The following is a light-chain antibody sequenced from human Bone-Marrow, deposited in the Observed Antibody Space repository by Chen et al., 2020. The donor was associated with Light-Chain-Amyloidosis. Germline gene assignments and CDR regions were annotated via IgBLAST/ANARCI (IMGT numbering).Light chain of an antibody. CDR1: DLPTKY. Sequence: SYELTQPPSVSVSPGQTARITCSGDDLPTKYAYWYQQKPGQAPVLVIHRDTERPSGISERFSGSSSGKTATLTISGVQEEDEDDYHCQSADSSGTYEVIFGGGTKLTVL. J-gene: IGLJ2*01. CDR3: QSADSSGTYEVI. V-gene: IGLV3-25*03. CDR2: RDT.